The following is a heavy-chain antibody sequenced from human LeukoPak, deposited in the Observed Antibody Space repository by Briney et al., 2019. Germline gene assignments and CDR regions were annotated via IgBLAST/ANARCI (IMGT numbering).Heavy chain of an antibody. Sequence: GGSLRLSCAASGFTFSSYWMSWVRQTPGKGLEWVANIKQDGSEKYYVDSLKGRFTISIDNAKNSLYLQMNTVRVEDTAVYYCARDLYRRQQLGLIDSWGPGTLVTVSS. CDR3: ARDLYRRQQLGLIDS. V-gene: IGHV3-7*01. CDR1: GFTFSSYW. D-gene: IGHD6-13*01. J-gene: IGHJ4*02. CDR2: IKQDGSEK.